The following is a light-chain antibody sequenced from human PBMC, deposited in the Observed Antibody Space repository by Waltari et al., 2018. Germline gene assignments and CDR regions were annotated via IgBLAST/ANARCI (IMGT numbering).Light chain of an antibody. Sequence: EIVMTQSPASLSVSPGERVTLSCRASQSISIDLVWYQQKPGKPPRLLIYAASTRATGVPARFSGSGSGTEFTLTISSLQSEDFAVYYCQQYYNWPTFGGGTKVEIK. J-gene: IGKJ4*01. CDR1: QSISID. CDR2: AAS. V-gene: IGKV3-15*01. CDR3: QQYYNWPT.